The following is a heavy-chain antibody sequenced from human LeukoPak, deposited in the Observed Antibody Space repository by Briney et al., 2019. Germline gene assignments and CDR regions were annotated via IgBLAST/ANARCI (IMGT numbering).Heavy chain of an antibody. Sequence: SETLSHTCTVSGGSFSSGSYYWSWIRQPPGKGLEWIGYIYYSGSTNYNPSLKSRVTMSIDMSKNQFSLKLSSVTAADTAVYYCARDSGYCSGGSCYPANFDYWGQGTLVTVSS. CDR1: GGSFSSGSYY. CDR3: ARDSGYCSGGSCYPANFDY. D-gene: IGHD2-15*01. V-gene: IGHV4-61*01. CDR2: IYYSGST. J-gene: IGHJ4*02.